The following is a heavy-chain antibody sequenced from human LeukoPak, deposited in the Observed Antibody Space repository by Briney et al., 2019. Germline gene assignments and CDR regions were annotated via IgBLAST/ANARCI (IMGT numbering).Heavy chain of an antibody. V-gene: IGHV4-39*01. D-gene: IGHD1-26*01. CDR3: ARHANGGWELPDGVDY. CDR2: IYYSGST. Sequence: PSETVSLTCTVSGGSISSSSYYWSWIRQPPGKGLEWIGSIYYSGSTYYNPSLKSRVTISVDTSKNQFSLKLSSVTAADTAVYYCARHANGGWELPDGVDYWGQGTLVTVSS. CDR1: GGSISSSSYY. J-gene: IGHJ4*02.